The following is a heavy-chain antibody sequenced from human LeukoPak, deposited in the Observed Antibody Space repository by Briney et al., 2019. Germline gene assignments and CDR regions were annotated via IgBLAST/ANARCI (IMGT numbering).Heavy chain of an antibody. CDR2: IWYDGSNK. V-gene: IGHV3-33*08. CDR1: RFAFSSYG. CDR3: ARDRGRDGYNRPSIYYYYYGMDV. J-gene: IGHJ6*02. Sequence: GTSLRLSCAASRFAFSSYGMHWVRQAPGKGPEWVAVIWYDGSNKYYADSVKGRFTISRDNSKNTLYLQMNSLRAEDTAVYYCARDRGRDGYNRPSIYYYYYGMDVWGQGTTVTVSS. D-gene: IGHD5-24*01.